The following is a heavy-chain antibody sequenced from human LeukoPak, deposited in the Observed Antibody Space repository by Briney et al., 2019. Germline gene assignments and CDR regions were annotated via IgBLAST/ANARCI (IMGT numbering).Heavy chain of an antibody. D-gene: IGHD6-6*01. CDR3: TRGEYSRAPAGAFDI. CDR1: GYTFTGYY. V-gene: IGHV1-2*04. J-gene: IGHJ3*02. CDR2: INPNSGGT. Sequence: GASVKVSCKASGYTFTGYYMHWVRQAPGQGLEWMGWINPNSGGTNYAQKFQGWVTMTRDTSISTAYMELSRLRSDDTAVYYCTRGEYSRAPAGAFDIWGQGTMVTVSS.